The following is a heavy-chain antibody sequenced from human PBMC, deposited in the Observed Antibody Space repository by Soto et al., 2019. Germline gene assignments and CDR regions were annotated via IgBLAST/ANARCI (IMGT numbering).Heavy chain of an antibody. CDR3: ATRRGGYSYGYYYYGMDV. Sequence: ASVKVSCKVSGYTLTELSMHWVRQAPGKGLEWMGGFDPEDGETIYAQKFQGRVTMTEDTSTDTAYMELSSLRSEDTAVCYCATRRGGYSYGYYYYGMDVWGQGTTVTVS. V-gene: IGHV1-24*01. CDR1: GYTLTELS. D-gene: IGHD5-18*01. J-gene: IGHJ6*02. CDR2: FDPEDGET.